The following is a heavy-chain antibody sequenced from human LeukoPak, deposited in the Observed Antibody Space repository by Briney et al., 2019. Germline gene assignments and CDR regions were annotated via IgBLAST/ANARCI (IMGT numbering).Heavy chain of an antibody. V-gene: IGHV3-30*02. CDR2: IRYDGSNK. Sequence: GGSLRLSRAASGFTFSSYGMHWVRQAPGKGLEWVAFIRYDGSNKYYADSVKGRFTISRDNCKNTLYLQMNSLRAEDTAVYYCAKGELRVYYYMDVWGKGTTVTVSS. CDR1: GFTFSSYG. J-gene: IGHJ6*03. D-gene: IGHD3-10*01. CDR3: AKGELRVYYYMDV.